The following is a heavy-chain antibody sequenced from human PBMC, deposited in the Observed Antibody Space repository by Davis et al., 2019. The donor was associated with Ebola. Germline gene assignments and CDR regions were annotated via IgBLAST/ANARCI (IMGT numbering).Heavy chain of an antibody. V-gene: IGHV1-8*01. J-gene: IGHJ5*02. Sequence: AASVKVSCKASGYTFTSYDINWVRQATGQGLEWMGWMNPNSGNTGYAQKFRGRVTMTRNTSISTAYMELSSLRSEDTAVYYCARGRAVRPRFDWFDPWGQGTLVTVSS. CDR1: GYTFTSYD. CDR2: MNPNSGNT. CDR3: ARGRAVRPRFDWFDP. D-gene: IGHD6-6*01.